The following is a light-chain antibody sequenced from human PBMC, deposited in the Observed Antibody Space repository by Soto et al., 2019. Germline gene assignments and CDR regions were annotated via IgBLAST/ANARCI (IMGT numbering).Light chain of an antibody. Sequence: QSALTQPASVSGSPGQSITISCTGTNSDVGAYNYVSWYQQHPGKAPKLMIYDVTNLPSGVSNRFSGSKTGYTASLTISGLQPEDEADYYCSSYPTSSTYVFGTGTKVTVL. CDR2: DVT. CDR3: SSYPTSSTYV. V-gene: IGLV2-14*03. J-gene: IGLJ1*01. CDR1: NSDVGAYNY.